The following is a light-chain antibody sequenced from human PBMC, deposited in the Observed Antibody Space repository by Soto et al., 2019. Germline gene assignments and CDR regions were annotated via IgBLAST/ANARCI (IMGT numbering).Light chain of an antibody. CDR1: QTVGGGY. CDR2: GAS. V-gene: IGKV3-20*01. J-gene: IGKJ1*01. Sequence: EIVLTQSPATLSLSPGERATLSCRASQTVGGGYLAWLQQKPGETPMVLIYGASTRAAGVPDRFSGSGSGTDFSLTINRLEPEDFAVYYCLQYFSSPWTFGQGTKVEV. CDR3: LQYFSSPWT.